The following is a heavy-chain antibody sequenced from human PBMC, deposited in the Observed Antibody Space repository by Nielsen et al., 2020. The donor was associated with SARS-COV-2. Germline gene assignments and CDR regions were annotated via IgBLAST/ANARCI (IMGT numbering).Heavy chain of an antibody. D-gene: IGHD3-22*01. V-gene: IGHV3-48*03. CDR2: ISSSGSTI. J-gene: IGHJ3*02. Sequence: WIRQPPGKGLEWVSYISSSGSTIYYADSVKGRFTISRDNAKNSLYLQMNSLRAEDTAVYYCARHEYYYDSSGYYYREAFDIWGPGTMVTVSS. CDR3: ARHEYYYDSSGYYYREAFDI.